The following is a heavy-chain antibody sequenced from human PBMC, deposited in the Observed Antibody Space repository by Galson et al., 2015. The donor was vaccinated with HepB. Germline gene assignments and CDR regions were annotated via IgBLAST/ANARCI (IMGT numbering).Heavy chain of an antibody. CDR3: ATDDPHSAWGSYRYRPDY. CDR1: GFPFNNAW. V-gene: IGHV3-15*01. J-gene: IGHJ4*02. D-gene: IGHD3-16*02. Sequence: SLRLSCAASGFPFNNAWVTWVRQAPEKGLEWVARIKSKSDGGATDYAAPVKGRFTISRDDSTNTLYLQMNSLKIEDTALYYCATDDPHSAWGSYRYRPDYWGQGTLVTVSS. CDR2: IKSKSDGGAT.